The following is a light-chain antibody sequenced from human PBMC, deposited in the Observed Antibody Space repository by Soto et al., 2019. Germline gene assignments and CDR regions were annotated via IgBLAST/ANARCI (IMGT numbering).Light chain of an antibody. CDR3: QQRSSWPLT. J-gene: IGKJ4*01. Sequence: EIVLTQSPATLSLSPGETATLSCRASQRVSSSLAWYQQKPGQTPSLLIYDASNRATGIPARFSGSGSGTDFTLTVSSLEPEDFAVYYCQQRSSWPLTFVGGTKVEIK. CDR2: DAS. V-gene: IGKV3-11*01. CDR1: QRVSSS.